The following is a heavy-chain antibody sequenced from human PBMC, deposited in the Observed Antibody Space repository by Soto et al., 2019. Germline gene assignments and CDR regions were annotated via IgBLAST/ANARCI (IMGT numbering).Heavy chain of an antibody. D-gene: IGHD1-1*01. J-gene: IGHJ4*02. CDR2: INPANGDT. V-gene: IGHV1-3*01. CDR3: ARGPSTGCFDS. CDR1: GYTFTTFF. Sequence: ASVKVSCKTSGYTFTTFFLHWMRQAPGRRLEWMGWINPANGDTMYSQKFLGRVSNTRDTSATTAYMELTSLTSEDTAIYYCARGPSTGCFDSWGQGTLVTVSS.